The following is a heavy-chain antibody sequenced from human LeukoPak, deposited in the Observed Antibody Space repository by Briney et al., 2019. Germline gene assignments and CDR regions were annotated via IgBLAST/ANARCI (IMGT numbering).Heavy chain of an antibody. D-gene: IGHD5-18*01. CDR2: ISSSSSYI. Sequence: GGSLRLSCAASGFTFSSYSMNWVRQAPGKGLEWVSSISSSSSYIYSADSVKGRFTISRDNSKNIVYLQMNSLRAEDTAVYYCARPDNYGYYFEYWGQGTLVTVSS. J-gene: IGHJ4*02. CDR1: GFTFSSYS. CDR3: ARPDNYGYYFEY. V-gene: IGHV3-21*04.